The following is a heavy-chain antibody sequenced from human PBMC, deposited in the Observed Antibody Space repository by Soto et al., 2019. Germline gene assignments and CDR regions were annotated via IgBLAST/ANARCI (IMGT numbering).Heavy chain of an antibody. V-gene: IGHV3-30-3*01. CDR1: GFTFSSYA. J-gene: IGHJ4*02. D-gene: IGHD4-17*01. Sequence: PGGSLRLSCAASGFTFSSYAMHWVRQAPGKGLEWVAVISYDGSNKYYADSVKGRFTISRDNSNNTLYLQMNSLRAEDTAVYYCARDGNDDYGGNSALDYWGQGTLVTVSS. CDR2: ISYDGSNK. CDR3: ARDGNDDYGGNSALDY.